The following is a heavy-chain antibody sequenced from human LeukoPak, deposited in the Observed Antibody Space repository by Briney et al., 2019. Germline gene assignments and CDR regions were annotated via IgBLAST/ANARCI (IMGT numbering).Heavy chain of an antibody. D-gene: IGHD3-10*01. CDR2: ISYDGSNK. V-gene: IGHV3-30-3*01. J-gene: IGHJ4*02. CDR1: GFTFSSYA. Sequence: PGRSLRLSCAASGFTFSSYAMHWVRQAPGKGLEWVAVISYDGSNKYYADSVKGRFTISRDNSKNTLYLQMNSLRAEDTAVYYCARDLARVTMVRGVIGYWGQGTLVTVSS. CDR3: ARDLARVTMVRGVIGY.